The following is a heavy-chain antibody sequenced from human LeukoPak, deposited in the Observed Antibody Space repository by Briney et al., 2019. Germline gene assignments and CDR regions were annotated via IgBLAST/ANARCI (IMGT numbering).Heavy chain of an antibody. V-gene: IGHV3-53*01. Sequence: GGSLRLSCAASGFTVSGNYMSWVRQAPGKGLEWVSVIYTAGSTYNADSVKGRFTISRDKSKNTLYLQMNTLRAEDTAVYFCAGGKSWPGLSYWGQGTLLTVSS. J-gene: IGHJ4*02. CDR3: AGGKSWPGLSY. D-gene: IGHD6-13*01. CDR1: GFTVSGNY. CDR2: IYTAGST.